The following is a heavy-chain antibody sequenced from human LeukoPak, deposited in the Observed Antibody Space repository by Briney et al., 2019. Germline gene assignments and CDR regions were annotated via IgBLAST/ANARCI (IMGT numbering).Heavy chain of an antibody. J-gene: IGHJ4*02. D-gene: IGHD1-26*01. Sequence: PSETLSLTCAVYGGSFSGYYWSWIRQPPRKGLEWIGEINHSGSTNYNPSLKSRVTISVDTSKNQFSLRLSSVTAADTAVYYCARRNVGATSTYFGSWGQGTLVTVSS. CDR2: INHSGST. V-gene: IGHV4-34*01. CDR1: GGSFSGYY. CDR3: ARRNVGATSTYFGS.